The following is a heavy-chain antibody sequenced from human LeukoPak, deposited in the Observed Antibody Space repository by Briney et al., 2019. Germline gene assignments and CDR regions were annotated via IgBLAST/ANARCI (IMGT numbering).Heavy chain of an antibody. J-gene: IGHJ4*02. V-gene: IGHV3-23*01. CDR2: ISGSGDKT. CDR3: AKLGGNTGEHYYFDY. Sequence: GGSLRLSCAASGFTFSTYSMIWVRQGPGKGLEWVSVISGSGDKTYYADAVRGRFTISRDNSKNTVSLQMNSLRVEDTAVHYCAKLGGNTGEHYYFDYWGQGTLVTVSS. D-gene: IGHD4-23*01. CDR1: GFTFSTYS.